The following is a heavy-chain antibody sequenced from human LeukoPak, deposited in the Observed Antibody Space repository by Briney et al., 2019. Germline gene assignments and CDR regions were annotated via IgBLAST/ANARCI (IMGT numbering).Heavy chain of an antibody. J-gene: IGHJ4*02. D-gene: IGHD2-2*02. CDR1: GGTFGSYA. CDR3: ARGSYCSSTSCYKDFDY. V-gene: IGHV1-69*13. CDR2: IIPIFGTA. Sequence: SVKVSCKASGGTFGSYAISWVLQAPGQGLEWMGGIIPIFGTANYAQKFQGRVTITADESTSTAYMELSSLRSEDTAVYYCARGSYCSSTSCYKDFDYWGQGTLVTVSS.